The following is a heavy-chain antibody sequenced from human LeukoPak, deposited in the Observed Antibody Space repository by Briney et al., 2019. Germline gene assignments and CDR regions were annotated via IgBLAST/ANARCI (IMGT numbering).Heavy chain of an antibody. CDR1: GFPFNMFA. CDR3: AKEQRIRHCSEGVCMEGYYLDS. V-gene: IGHV3-23*01. J-gene: IGHJ4*02. D-gene: IGHD2-8*01. CDR2: LSRGGGSA. Sequence: GGSLRLSCTGSGFPFNMFAMNWVRQAPGQGLEWVSGLSRGGGSANYADSVKGRFTISRDPSKKTVFLQMNDLRHEDTAVYYCAKEQRIRHCSEGVCMEGYYLDSWGQGSLVTVSS.